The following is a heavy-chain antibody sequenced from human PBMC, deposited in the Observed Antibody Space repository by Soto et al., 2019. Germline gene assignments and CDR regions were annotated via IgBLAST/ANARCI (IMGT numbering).Heavy chain of an antibody. CDR2: ISGNGDHT. CDR1: GFTFSNYA. CDR3: AKRIKNSSGWYADY. V-gene: IGHV3-23*01. D-gene: IGHD6-19*01. J-gene: IGHJ4*02. Sequence: GGSLRLSCAASGFTFSNYAMSCVRLAPGKGLEWVSAISGNGDHTYYADSVKGRFTFSRDNSKNTLYLQMNSLRAEDMAIYYCAKRIKNSSGWYADYWGQGTLVTVS.